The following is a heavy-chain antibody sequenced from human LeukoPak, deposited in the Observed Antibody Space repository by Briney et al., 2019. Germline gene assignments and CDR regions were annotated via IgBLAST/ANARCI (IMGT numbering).Heavy chain of an antibody. CDR2: INHSGST. Sequence: PSETLSLTCAVYGGSFSGYYWSWIRQPPGKGLEWIGEINHSGSTNYNPSLKSRVTISVDTSKNQFSLKLSSVTAADTAVYYCARWARRIQLWLDYWGQGTLVTVSS. CDR1: GGSFSGYY. D-gene: IGHD5-18*01. J-gene: IGHJ4*02. CDR3: ARWARRIQLWLDY. V-gene: IGHV4-34*01.